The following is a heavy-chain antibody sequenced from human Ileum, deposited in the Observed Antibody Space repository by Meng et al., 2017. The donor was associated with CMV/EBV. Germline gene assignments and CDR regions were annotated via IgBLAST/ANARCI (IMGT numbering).Heavy chain of an antibody. CDR3: ARDEAAAGTGIDY. CDR2: IYYSGST. CDR1: GGSISSSSYY. Sequence: LELQESGPGLVKPSETLSLTCTVSGGSISSSSYYWGWIRQPPGKGLEWIGSIYYSGSTYYNPSLKSRVTISVDTSKNQFSLRLSSVTAADTAVYYCARDEAAAGTGIDYWGQGTLVTVSS. V-gene: IGHV4-39*07. J-gene: IGHJ4*02. D-gene: IGHD6-13*01.